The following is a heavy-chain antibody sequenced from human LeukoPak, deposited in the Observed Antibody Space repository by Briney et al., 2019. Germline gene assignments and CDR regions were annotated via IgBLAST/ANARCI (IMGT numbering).Heavy chain of an antibody. J-gene: IGHJ4*02. CDR2: ISWNSGSM. CDR3: AKDMGTTPGAEPFDY. D-gene: IGHD7-27*01. Sequence: PGRSLRLSCAASGFTFDDYAMHWVRQAPGKGLEWVSGISWNSGSMGYADSVKGRFTISRDNAKNSLYMQMNSLGAEDTALYYCAKDMGTTPGAEPFDYWGQGTLVTVSS. V-gene: IGHV3-9*01. CDR1: GFTFDDYA.